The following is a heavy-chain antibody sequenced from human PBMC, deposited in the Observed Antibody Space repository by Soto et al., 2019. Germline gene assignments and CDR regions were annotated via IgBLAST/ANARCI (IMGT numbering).Heavy chain of an antibody. Sequence: EVQLVESGGGLVKPGGSLRLSCAASGFTFSAYSMNWVRQAPGKGLEWVSSISTSTSYTYYADSVKGRFTISRDNAKNSLYLQINSLRAEDTAVYYCAREGSSGWYFDNWGQGALVTVSS. CDR3: AREGSSGWYFDN. CDR1: GFTFSAYS. D-gene: IGHD6-19*01. V-gene: IGHV3-21*01. CDR2: ISTSTSYT. J-gene: IGHJ4*02.